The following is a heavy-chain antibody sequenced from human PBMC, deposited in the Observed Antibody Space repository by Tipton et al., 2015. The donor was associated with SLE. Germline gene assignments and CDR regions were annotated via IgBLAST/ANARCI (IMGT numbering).Heavy chain of an antibody. CDR3: ARLGSDGMDV. CDR1: GGSISSSSYN. V-gene: IGHV4-39*01. Sequence: LRLSCTVSGGSISSSSYNWGWIRQPPGKGLEWIGSFYYSGSTYYNPSLKSRVTIFGDTSKKQFSLRLSSVTAADTAVYYCARLGSDGMDVWGRGTTVTVSS. CDR2: FYYSGST. J-gene: IGHJ6*02. D-gene: IGHD2-15*01.